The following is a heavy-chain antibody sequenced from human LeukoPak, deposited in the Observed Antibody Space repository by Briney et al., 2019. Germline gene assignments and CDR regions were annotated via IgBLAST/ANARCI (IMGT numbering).Heavy chain of an antibody. CDR1: GFTFSSYA. J-gene: IGHJ4*02. CDR2: ISSNGGST. D-gene: IGHD3-10*01. V-gene: IGHV3-64*01. Sequence: GGSLRLSCAASGFTFSSYAMHWVRQAPGKGLEYVSAISSNGGSTYYANSVKGRFTISRDNSKNTLYLQMGSLRAEDMAVYYCARVGGARYGSGSYPDDYWGQGTLVTVSS. CDR3: ARVGGARYGSGSYPDDY.